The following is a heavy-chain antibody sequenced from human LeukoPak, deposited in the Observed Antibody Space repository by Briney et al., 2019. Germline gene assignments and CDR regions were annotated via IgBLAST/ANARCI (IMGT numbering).Heavy chain of an antibody. CDR2: IYYSGST. CDR1: GASISSYY. V-gene: IGHV4-59*01. Sequence: SETLSLTCTVSGASISSYYWSWIRQPPGKGLVWIGYIYYSGSTRYNPSLKSRVTISVDTSKNQFSLKLSSVTAADTAVYYCARVSILRFPSNWFDPWGQGTLVTVSS. CDR3: ARVSILRFPSNWFDP. J-gene: IGHJ5*02. D-gene: IGHD3-3*01.